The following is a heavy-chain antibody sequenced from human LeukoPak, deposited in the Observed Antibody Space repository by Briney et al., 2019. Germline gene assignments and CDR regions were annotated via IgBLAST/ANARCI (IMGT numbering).Heavy chain of an antibody. Sequence: PSQTLSLTCTVSGGSISSGSYYWSWIRQHPGKGLEWIGEINHSGSTNYNPSLKSRVTISVDTSKNQFSLKLSSVTAADTAVYYCAGDTAMVTDYWGQGTLVTVSS. J-gene: IGHJ4*02. CDR1: GGSISSGSYY. CDR3: AGDTAMVTDY. D-gene: IGHD5-18*01. CDR2: INHSGST. V-gene: IGHV4-30-2*01.